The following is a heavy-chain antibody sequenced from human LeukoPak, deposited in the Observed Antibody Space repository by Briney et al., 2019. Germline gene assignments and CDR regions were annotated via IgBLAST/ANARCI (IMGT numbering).Heavy chain of an antibody. V-gene: IGHV1-24*01. D-gene: IGHD4-11*01. CDR2: FDPEDGGT. CDR1: GYTLTELS. CDR3: ATVGFTVTTFFGWFDP. J-gene: IGHJ5*02. Sequence: ASVTVSCKVSGYTLTELSMHLVRQAPGKGLEWMGGFDPEDGGTIYAQKFQGRVTITEYTYTDTAYMELSSLRSEDTAVYYCATVGFTVTTFFGWFDPWGQGTLVTVSS.